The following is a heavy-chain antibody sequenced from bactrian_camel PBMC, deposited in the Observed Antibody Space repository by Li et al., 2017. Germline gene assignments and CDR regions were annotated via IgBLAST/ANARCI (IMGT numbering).Heavy chain of an antibody. CDR1: GFTFSSYS. V-gene: IGHV3S40*01. Sequence: VQLVESGGGLVQPGGSLRLTCVASGFTFSSYSMAWVRQVPGKALEWVSSIRGRDDRTYYRDSVKGRFTISRDNAKNTVYLQMDSLKPEDTAMYYCVRAVRLATIMDVAWGAMDTWGKGTQVTVS. J-gene: IGHJ7*01. D-gene: IGHD3*01. CDR2: IRGRDDRT.